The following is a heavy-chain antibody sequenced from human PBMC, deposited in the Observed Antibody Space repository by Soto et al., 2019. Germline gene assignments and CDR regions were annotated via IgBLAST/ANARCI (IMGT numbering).Heavy chain of an antibody. CDR3: ARDHGAGGGNSLDY. Sequence: EVQLVESGGGLVKPGGSLILSCAASGFTFSSYSMNWVRQAPGKGLEWVSSISSSSSYIYYADSVKGRFTISRDNAKNSLYLQMNSLRAEDTAVYYCARDHGAGGGNSLDYWGQGTLVTVSS. CDR2: ISSSSSYI. V-gene: IGHV3-21*01. J-gene: IGHJ4*02. D-gene: IGHD2-21*02. CDR1: GFTFSSYS.